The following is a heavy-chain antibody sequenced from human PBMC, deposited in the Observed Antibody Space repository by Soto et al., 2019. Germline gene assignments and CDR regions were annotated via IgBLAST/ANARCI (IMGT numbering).Heavy chain of an antibody. J-gene: IGHJ6*02. D-gene: IGHD3-10*01. CDR2: IIPIFGTA. CDR1: GGTFSSYA. Sequence: AASVKFSCNAAGGTFSSYAISWVRQAPGQGLEWRGGIIPIFGTANYAQKFQGRVTITADESTSTAYMELSSLRSEDTAVYYCASVFTMVRGCGYYYGMDVWGQGTTVTVSS. V-gene: IGHV1-69*13. CDR3: ASVFTMVRGCGYYYGMDV.